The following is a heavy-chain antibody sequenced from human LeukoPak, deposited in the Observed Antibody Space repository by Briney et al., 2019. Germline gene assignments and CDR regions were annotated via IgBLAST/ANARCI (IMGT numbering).Heavy chain of an antibody. CDR1: GDSTSNYY. V-gene: IGHV4-59*01. CDR2: IYYSGST. CDR3: ARTNYYGSGSYYFGY. J-gene: IGHJ4*02. Sequence: PSETLSLTCTVSGDSTSNYYWGWIRQPPGKGLEWIGYIYYSGSTNYNPSLKSRVTMSLDTSKNQFSLKLSSVTAADTAVYYCARTNYYGSGSYYFGYWGQGTLVTVS. D-gene: IGHD3-10*01.